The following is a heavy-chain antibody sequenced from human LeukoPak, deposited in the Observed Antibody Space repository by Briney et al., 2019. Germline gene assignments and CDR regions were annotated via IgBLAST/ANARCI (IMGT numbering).Heavy chain of an antibody. Sequence: GGSLTLSCAASGFTFSGYGMSWVRQAPGKGLEWVAFIRNDGTKEYHADSVKGRFSISRDNPKNTLYLQMNSLSVEDTAIYYCVKALGGSGSYWGQGTSVIVFS. CDR1: GFTFSGYG. J-gene: IGHJ4*02. CDR3: VKALGGSGSY. V-gene: IGHV3-30*02. D-gene: IGHD3-10*01. CDR2: IRNDGTKE.